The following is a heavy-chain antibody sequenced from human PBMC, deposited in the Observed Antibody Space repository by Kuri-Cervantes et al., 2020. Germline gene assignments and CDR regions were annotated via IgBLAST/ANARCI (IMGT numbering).Heavy chain of an antibody. CDR2: IIPIFGTA. D-gene: IGHD6-19*01. CDR3: ARGRRMAVAGTWFDY. J-gene: IGHJ4*02. V-gene: IGHV1-69*13. Sequence: SVKVSCKASGGTFSSYAISWVRQAPGQGLEWMGGIIPIFGTANYAQKFQGRVTITADESTSTAYMELSSLRSEDTAVYYCARGRRMAVAGTWFDYWGKGTLVTVSS. CDR1: GGTFSSYA.